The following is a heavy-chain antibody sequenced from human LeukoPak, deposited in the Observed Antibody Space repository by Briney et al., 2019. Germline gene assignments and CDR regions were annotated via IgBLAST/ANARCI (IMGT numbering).Heavy chain of an antibody. CDR2: ISSSGSTI. D-gene: IGHD3-10*01. CDR3: AREEGASGSAFDY. J-gene: IGHJ4*02. Sequence: GGSLRLSCAVSGFTFSSYSMNWVRQAPGKGLEWVSFISSSGSTIYYADSVKGRFTISRDNSKNTLYLQMNSLRAEDTALYYCAREEGASGSAFDYWGQGTLVTVSS. V-gene: IGHV3-48*01. CDR1: GFTFSSYS.